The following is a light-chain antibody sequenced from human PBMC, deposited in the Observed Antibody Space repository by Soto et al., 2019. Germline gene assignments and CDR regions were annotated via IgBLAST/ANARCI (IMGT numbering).Light chain of an antibody. CDR1: SSDVGFYNF. V-gene: IGLV2-8*01. CDR2: EVT. J-gene: IGLJ1*01. Sequence: QSALTQPPSASGSPGQSLTISCTGTSSDVGFYNFVSWYQQRPGKAPKLVIYEVTKRPSGVPDRFSGSKSGSTASLTVSGLQADDEADYYCASYAGTILFVFGSGTKVTVL. CDR3: ASYAGTILFV.